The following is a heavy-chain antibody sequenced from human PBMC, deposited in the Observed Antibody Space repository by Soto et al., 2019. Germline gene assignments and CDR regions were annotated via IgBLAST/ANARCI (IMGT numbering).Heavy chain of an antibody. D-gene: IGHD6-6*01. CDR1: GFTFINYA. J-gene: IGHJ4*02. CDR3: AKPLSIAARSFDY. CDR2: IRGSDGST. Sequence: GGSLRLSCAASGFTFINYAMSWVRQAPGKGLEWVSTIRGSDGSTFYADSVKGRFTISRDSSKSTLSLQMNSLRAEDTALYYCAKPLSIAARSFDYWGRGAQVTVSS. V-gene: IGHV3-23*01.